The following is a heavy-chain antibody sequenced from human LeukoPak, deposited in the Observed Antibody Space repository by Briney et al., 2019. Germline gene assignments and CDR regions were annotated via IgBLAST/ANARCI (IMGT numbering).Heavy chain of an antibody. Sequence: GGSLRLSCVASGFTFDDYAMSWVRQAPGKGLEWVSAISGSGGSTYYADSVKGRFTISRDNSKNTLYLQMNSLRAEDTAVYYCAKDQWKKDSSGEDDYWGQGTLVTVSS. CDR2: ISGSGGST. J-gene: IGHJ4*02. V-gene: IGHV3-23*01. D-gene: IGHD6-19*01. CDR1: GFTFDDYA. CDR3: AKDQWKKDSSGEDDY.